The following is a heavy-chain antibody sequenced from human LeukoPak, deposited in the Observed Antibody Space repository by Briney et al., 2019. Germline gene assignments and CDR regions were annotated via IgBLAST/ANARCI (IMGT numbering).Heavy chain of an antibody. CDR2: ISGSSGST. V-gene: IGHV3-23*01. D-gene: IGHD5-18*01. Sequence: GGSLRLSCAASGFTVSNYAMGWVRQAPEKGLEWVSGISGSSGSTYYADSVKGRFTISTDNSKNTLWLQMNSLRVEDTAVYYCVKERMGYIFGFEYWAPGTLVTVSS. J-gene: IGHJ4*02. CDR3: VKERMGYIFGFEY. CDR1: GFTVSNYA.